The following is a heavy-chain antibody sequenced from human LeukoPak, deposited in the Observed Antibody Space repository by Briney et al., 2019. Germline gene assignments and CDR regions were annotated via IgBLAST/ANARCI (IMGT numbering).Heavy chain of an antibody. D-gene: IGHD2-15*01. J-gene: IGHJ3*02. CDR2: IYSGGST. Sequence: GGSLRLSCAASEFSVGSNYMTWVRQAPGKGLEWVSLIYSGGSTYYADSVKGRFTISRDNSKNTLYLQMNSLRAEDTAVYYCARDLVVVAAGDAFDIWGQGTMVTVSS. CDR1: EFSVGSNY. V-gene: IGHV3-66*01. CDR3: ARDLVVVAAGDAFDI.